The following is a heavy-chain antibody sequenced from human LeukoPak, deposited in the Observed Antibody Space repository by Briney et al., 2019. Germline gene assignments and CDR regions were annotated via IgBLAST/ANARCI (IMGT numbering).Heavy chain of an antibody. CDR2: INEDGRVT. Sequence: PGGSLRFSCAASGFTFSGSAMHWVRQAPGKGLVWVSRINEDGRVTSYAGSVRGRFTISRDSVENTLHLQMNSLRAEDTAVYYCVKDFGGNSDYWGQGTLVTVSS. J-gene: IGHJ4*02. V-gene: IGHV3-74*01. CDR1: GFTFSGSA. CDR3: VKDFGGNSDY. D-gene: IGHD4-23*01.